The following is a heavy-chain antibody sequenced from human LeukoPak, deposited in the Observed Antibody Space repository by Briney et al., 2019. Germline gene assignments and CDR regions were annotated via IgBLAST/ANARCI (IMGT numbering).Heavy chain of an antibody. CDR1: ESAFSSYA. Sequence: GAAMWVTCQWSESAFSSYAVSCVGRRLGKGIEWMGGIIPIFGTANYAQKFQGRATITTDESTSTACMELSSLRSEDTAVYYCARYLLDCSSTSCYNWFDPWGQGTLVTVSS. D-gene: IGHD2-2*01. CDR3: ARYLLDCSSTSCYNWFDP. V-gene: IGHV1-69*05. CDR2: IIPIFGTA. J-gene: IGHJ5*02.